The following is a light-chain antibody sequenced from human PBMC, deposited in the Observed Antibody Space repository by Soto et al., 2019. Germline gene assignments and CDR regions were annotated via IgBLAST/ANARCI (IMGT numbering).Light chain of an antibody. Sequence: QAVVTQEPSLTVSPGGTVTLTCGSITGAVTSGHYPYWFQQRPGQAPRTLIYDTNNKHSWTPARFSGSLLGGKAALTLSGAQPEDEADFCCLLTYSGVALVFGGGTEITVL. J-gene: IGLJ3*02. CDR2: DTN. CDR3: LLTYSGVALV. CDR1: TGAVTSGHY. V-gene: IGLV7-46*01.